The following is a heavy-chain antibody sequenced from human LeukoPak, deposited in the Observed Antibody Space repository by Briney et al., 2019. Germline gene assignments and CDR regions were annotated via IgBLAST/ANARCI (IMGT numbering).Heavy chain of an antibody. CDR1: GFTFGGYG. Sequence: GGSLRLSCAGSGFTFGGYGMHWVRQTPGKGLEWVTVIAYDGSRTFYADSVKGRFTISRDNSKNPMSVQMDDLRAEDTAVYYCTRYTNDRFDYWGQGTLVTVSS. CDR3: TRYTNDRFDY. V-gene: IGHV3-33*01. CDR2: IAYDGSRT. J-gene: IGHJ4*02. D-gene: IGHD2-2*02.